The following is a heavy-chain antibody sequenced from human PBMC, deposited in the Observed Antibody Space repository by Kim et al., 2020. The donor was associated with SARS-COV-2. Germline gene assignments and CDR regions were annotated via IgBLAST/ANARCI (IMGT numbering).Heavy chain of an antibody. V-gene: IGHV3-33*01. CDR2: IWVDGINK. Sequence: GGSLRLSCAASGFTFSTYAMHWVRQAPGKGLEWVGIIWVDGINKYYADCVKGRFTISRDNSKNTLYLQMNSLRAEDTAVYYCARDAATGGYFDYCGQGTL. CDR1: GFTFSTYA. CDR3: ARDAATGGYFDY. J-gene: IGHJ4*02. D-gene: IGHD6-25*01.